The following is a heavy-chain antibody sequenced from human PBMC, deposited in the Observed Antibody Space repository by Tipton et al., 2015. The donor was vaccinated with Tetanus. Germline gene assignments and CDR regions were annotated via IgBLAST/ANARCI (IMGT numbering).Heavy chain of an antibody. J-gene: IGHJ4*02. CDR2: IYQTDST. CDR3: VRGRGLGAYSFGFEY. D-gene: IGHD5-12*01. CDR1: GGLITTGGYS. V-gene: IGHV4-30-2*01. Sequence: TLSLTCTVSGGLITTGGYSWGWIRQPPGGQGLEWLGYIYQTDSTNYNPSVRSRLTLSLQRSKNQVSLKLISVTAADTAVYYCVRGRGLGAYSFGFEYWGQGALVTVSS.